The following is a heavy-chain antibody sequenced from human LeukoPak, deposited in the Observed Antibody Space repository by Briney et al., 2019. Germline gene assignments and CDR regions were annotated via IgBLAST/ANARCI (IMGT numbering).Heavy chain of an antibody. Sequence: GGSLRLSCAASGFTFSSHEMNWVRQAPGKGLEWVSRIDSDGSSTSYADSVKGRFTISRDNAKNTLYLQMNSLRAEDTAVYYCARPPLGVAGIVNLWGQGTLVAVSS. CDR2: IDSDGSST. CDR3: ARPPLGVAGIVNL. V-gene: IGHV3-74*01. D-gene: IGHD6-19*01. J-gene: IGHJ5*02. CDR1: GFTFSSHE.